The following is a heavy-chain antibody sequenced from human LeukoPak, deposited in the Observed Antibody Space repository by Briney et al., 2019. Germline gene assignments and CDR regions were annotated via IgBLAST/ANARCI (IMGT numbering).Heavy chain of an antibody. Sequence: PGGSLRLSCAASGFTFSSYEMNWVRQAPGKGLEWVSYISSSGSTIYYADSVKGRFTISRDNAKNSLYLQMNSLRAEDTAVYYCGRVLYCTNGVCYMEYYYYYGMDVWGQGTTVTVSS. D-gene: IGHD2-8*01. CDR1: GFTFSSYE. V-gene: IGHV3-48*03. CDR3: GRVLYCTNGVCYMEYYYYYGMDV. CDR2: ISSSGSTI. J-gene: IGHJ6*02.